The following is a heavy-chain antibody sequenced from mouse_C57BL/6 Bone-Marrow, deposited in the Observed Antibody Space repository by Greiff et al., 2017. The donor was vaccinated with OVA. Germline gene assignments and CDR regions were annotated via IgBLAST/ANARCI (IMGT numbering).Heavy chain of an antibody. D-gene: IGHD1-1*01. CDR2: IYPGGGYT. J-gene: IGHJ1*03. Sequence: VKLMESGAELVRPGTSVKMSCKASGYTFTNYWIGWAKQRPGHGLEWIGDIYPGGGYTNYNEKFKGKATLTADKSSSTAYMQFSSLTSEDSAIYYCARTIYYYGSSYLSYWYFDVWGTGTTVTVSS. V-gene: IGHV1-63*01. CDR3: ARTIYYYGSSYLSYWYFDV. CDR1: GYTFTNYW.